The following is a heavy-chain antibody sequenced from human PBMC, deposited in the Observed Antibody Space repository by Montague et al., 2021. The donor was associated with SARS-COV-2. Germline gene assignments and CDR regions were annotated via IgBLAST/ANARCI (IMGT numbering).Heavy chain of an antibody. CDR2: INHSGST. Sequence: SETLSLTCAVYGGSFSGYYWSWIRQPPGKDLEWIGEINHSGSTNXNPSLKSRVTISVDTSKNQFSLKLSSVTAADTAVYYCARGSTVTHYWGQGTLVTVSS. J-gene: IGHJ4*02. CDR1: GGSFSGYY. D-gene: IGHD4-17*01. CDR3: ARGSTVTHY. V-gene: IGHV4-34*01.